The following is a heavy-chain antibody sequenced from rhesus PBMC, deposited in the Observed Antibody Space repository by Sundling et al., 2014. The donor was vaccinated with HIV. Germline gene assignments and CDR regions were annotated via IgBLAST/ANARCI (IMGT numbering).Heavy chain of an antibody. CDR2: IYGSGGST. J-gene: IGHJ4*01. V-gene: IGHV4S2*01. CDR3: ARDVDYGNHLRF. CDR1: GVSISSYW. Sequence: QVQLQESGPGLVKPSETLSLTCSVSGVSISSYWWSWIRQAPGKGLEWIGRIYGSGGSTDYNPSLKSRVTISIDTSKNQFSLKLTSVTAADTAVFYCARDVDYGNHLRFWGQGVLVTVSS. D-gene: IGHD4-35*01.